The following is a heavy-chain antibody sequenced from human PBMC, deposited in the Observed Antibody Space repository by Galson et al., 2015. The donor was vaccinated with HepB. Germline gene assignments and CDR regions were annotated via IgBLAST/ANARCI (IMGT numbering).Heavy chain of an antibody. CDR3: ARGPVGNSHYGY. Sequence: SLRLSCAASGFTFPNYWMHWVRQAPGKGLVWVSRIDNDESSTVYADSVKGRFTISRDNAKNTLYLQMNSLRAEDTAVYYCARGPVGNSHYGYWGQGTLVTVSS. CDR1: GFTFPNYW. CDR2: IDNDESST. V-gene: IGHV3-74*01. J-gene: IGHJ4*02. D-gene: IGHD4-23*01.